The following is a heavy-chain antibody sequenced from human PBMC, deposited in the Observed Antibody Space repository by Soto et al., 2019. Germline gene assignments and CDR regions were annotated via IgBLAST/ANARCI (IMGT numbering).Heavy chain of an antibody. D-gene: IGHD3-9*01. V-gene: IGHV3-74*01. CDR1: GFTFSSYW. CDR2: INSDGSST. CDR3: ARPGPLRYDILTGYYFHDYYYYMDV. Sequence: PGGSLRLSCAASGFTFSSYWMHWVRQAPGKGLVWVSRINSDGSSTSYADSVKGRFTISRDNAKNTLYLQMNSLRAEDTAVYYCARPGPLRYDILTGYYFHDYYYYMDVWGKGTTVTVSS. J-gene: IGHJ6*03.